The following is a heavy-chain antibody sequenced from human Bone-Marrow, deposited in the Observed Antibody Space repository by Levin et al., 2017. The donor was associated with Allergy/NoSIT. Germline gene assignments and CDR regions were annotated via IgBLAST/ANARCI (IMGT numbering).Heavy chain of an antibody. Sequence: GESLKISCKGSGYSFTSYWIGWVRQMPGKGLEWMGIIYPGDSDTRYSPSFQGQVTISADKSISTAYLQWSSLKASDTAMYYCARKQATFWSGYYGLWAFDIWGQGTMVTVSS. CDR1: GYSFTSYW. CDR3: ARKQATFWSGYYGLWAFDI. CDR2: IYPGDSDT. D-gene: IGHD3-3*01. V-gene: IGHV5-51*01. J-gene: IGHJ3*02.